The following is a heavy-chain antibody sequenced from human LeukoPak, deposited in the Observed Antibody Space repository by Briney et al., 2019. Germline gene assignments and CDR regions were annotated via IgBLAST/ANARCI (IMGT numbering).Heavy chain of an antibody. D-gene: IGHD1-26*01. J-gene: IGHJ1*01. Sequence: TGGTLRLSCAASGFTFTSYGMSWVRQAPGKGLEWVSAISGGGSSTYYADSVKGRFTISRDNAKNSLYLQMNSLRAEDTAVYYCARPRTYKWEEYFQHWGQGTLVTVSS. V-gene: IGHV3-23*01. CDR3: ARPRTYKWEEYFQH. CDR2: ISGGGSST. CDR1: GFTFTSYG.